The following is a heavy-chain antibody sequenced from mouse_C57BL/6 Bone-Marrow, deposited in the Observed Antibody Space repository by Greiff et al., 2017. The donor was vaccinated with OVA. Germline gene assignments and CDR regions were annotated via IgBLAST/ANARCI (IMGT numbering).Heavy chain of an antibody. CDR1: GFTFSNYW. Sequence: VHLVETGGGLVRPGNSLKLSCVTSGFTFSNYWMHWLRQPPGKRLEWIAVITAKSDNYGANYAESVKGRFAISRDDSKSCVYLEMNRLSEEDTATVFCKDDYYSNYGWYFDVWGTGTTVTVSS. CDR2: ITAKSDNYGA. CDR3: KDDYYSNYGWYFDV. J-gene: IGHJ1*03. V-gene: IGHV13-2*01. D-gene: IGHD2-5*01.